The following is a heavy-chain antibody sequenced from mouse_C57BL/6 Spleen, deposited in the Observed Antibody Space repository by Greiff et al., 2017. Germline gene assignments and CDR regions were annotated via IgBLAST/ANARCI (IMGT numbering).Heavy chain of an antibody. D-gene: IGHD2-1*01. J-gene: IGHJ3*01. CDR1: GYTFTSYW. CDR3: ASYGIQFAY. V-gene: IGHV1-64*01. CDR2: IHPNSGST. Sequence: QVQLKQPGAELVKPGASVKLSCKASGYTFTSYWMHWVKQRPGQGLEWIGMIHPNSGSTNYNEKFKSKATLTVDKSSSTAYMQLSSLTSEDSAVYYCASYGIQFAYWGQGTLVTVS.